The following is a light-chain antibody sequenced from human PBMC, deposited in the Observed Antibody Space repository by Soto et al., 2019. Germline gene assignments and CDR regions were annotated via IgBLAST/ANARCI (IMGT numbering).Light chain of an antibody. V-gene: IGKV3-15*01. Sequence: VVMTQSPAILSVSPGDRATLSCRAGQSVINNLAWYQQKPGQTPRLVIYGASNRATGVPARFSGSGSGTDFTLTISSLQSEDFAVYYCLQYDDWHRTFGQGTKVDIK. CDR1: QSVINN. CDR3: LQYDDWHRT. J-gene: IGKJ1*01. CDR2: GAS.